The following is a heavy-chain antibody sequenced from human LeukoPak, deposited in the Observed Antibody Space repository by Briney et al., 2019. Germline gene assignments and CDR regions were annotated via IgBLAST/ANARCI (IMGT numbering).Heavy chain of an antibody. Sequence: SVKVSCKASGGTFSSYAIRWVRQAPGQGLEWMGGIIPIFGTANYAQKFQGRVTITADESTSTAYMELSSLRSEDTAVYYCASNSDIVVVPAAEGMDVWGQGTTVTVSS. CDR2: IIPIFGTA. D-gene: IGHD2-2*01. CDR1: GGTFSSYA. J-gene: IGHJ6*02. CDR3: ASNSDIVVVPAAEGMDV. V-gene: IGHV1-69*13.